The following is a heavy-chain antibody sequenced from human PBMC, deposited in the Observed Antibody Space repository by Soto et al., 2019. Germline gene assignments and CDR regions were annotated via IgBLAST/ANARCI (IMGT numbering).Heavy chain of an antibody. J-gene: IGHJ5*02. CDR2: IKPDGSAK. CDR3: AAWDISNP. V-gene: IGHV3-7*01. D-gene: IGHD2-15*01. CDR1: GIKFSNYW. Sequence: VSLRLSCVGFGIKFSNYWMNWVRQTPGKGLEWVANIKPDGSAKAYVDSVKGRFTVSRDNAKNSLYLQMNSLRAEDTAVYSWAAWDISNPWGQGTLVTVS.